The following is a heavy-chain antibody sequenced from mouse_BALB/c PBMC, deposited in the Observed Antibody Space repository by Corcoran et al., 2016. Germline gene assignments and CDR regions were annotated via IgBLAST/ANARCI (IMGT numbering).Heavy chain of an antibody. CDR1: GYTFTEYT. D-gene: IGHD1-3*01. V-gene: IGHV1-18*01. Sequence: EVQLQQSGPELVKPGASVKISCKTSGYTFTEYTMHWVKQSHGKSLAWIGGINPNNGGTSYNQKFKGKATLTVDKSSSTAYMELRSLTSEDSAVYYCASSSYWYFDVWGAGTTVTVSS. CDR2: INPNNGGT. CDR3: ASSSYWYFDV. J-gene: IGHJ1*01.